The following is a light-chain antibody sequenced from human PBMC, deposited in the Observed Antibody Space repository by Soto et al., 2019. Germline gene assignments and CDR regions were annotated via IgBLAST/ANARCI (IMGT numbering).Light chain of an antibody. CDR2: GGN. Sequence: QSALTQAPSVSGAPGQTVTISCTGSSANIGAPYDVHWYQHLPGTAPKLLIYGGNNRPSGVPDRFSGSRSGTSASLDITGLQAEDEAAYLCQSYDMSLNNYVFGTGPKVTXL. J-gene: IGLJ1*01. CDR1: SANIGAPYD. V-gene: IGLV1-40*01. CDR3: QSYDMSLNNYV.